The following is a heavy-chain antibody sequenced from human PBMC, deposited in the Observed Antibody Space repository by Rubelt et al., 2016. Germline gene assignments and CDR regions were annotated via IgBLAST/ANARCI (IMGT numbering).Heavy chain of an antibody. CDR1: GGSFSGYY. J-gene: IGHJ6*02. CDR2: INHSGST. V-gene: IGHV4-34*01. Sequence: QVQLQQWGAGLLKPSETLSLTCAVYGGSFSGYYWSWIRQPSGKGLEWIGEINHSGSTYYNPSFKSRVTISVDTSKSQFSLKLSSVTAADTAVYYCARSTPNYSFYGIDVWGQGTTVTVSS. CDR3: ARSTPNYSFYGIDV.